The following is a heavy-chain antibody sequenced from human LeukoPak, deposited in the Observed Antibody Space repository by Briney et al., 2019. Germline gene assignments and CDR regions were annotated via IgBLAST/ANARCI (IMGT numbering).Heavy chain of an antibody. D-gene: IGHD2-15*01. CDR1: GFTFSNAW. V-gene: IGHV3-15*01. J-gene: IGHJ4*02. Sequence: GGSLRLSCAASGFTFSNAWMSWVRQAPGKGLEWVGRIKSKTDGGTTDYAAPVKGRFTISRDDSKNTPYLQMNSLKTEDTAVYYCTTEGDCSGGSCYQGYWGQGTLVTVSS. CDR2: IKSKTDGGTT. CDR3: TTEGDCSGGSCYQGY.